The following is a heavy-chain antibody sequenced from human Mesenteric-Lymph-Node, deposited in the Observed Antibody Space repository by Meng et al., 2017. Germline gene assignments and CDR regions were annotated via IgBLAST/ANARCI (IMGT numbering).Heavy chain of an antibody. CDR1: GYTFTGYY. J-gene: IGHJ5*01. V-gene: IGHV1-2*06. CDR3: ARSKRYCSSSSCYAWSSWLDP. Sequence: ASVKVSCKASGYTFTGYYMHWVRQAPGQGLEWMGRINPNSGGTNYAQKCQGRVTMTRDTSISTAYMELSRLRSDDTAVYYCARSKRYCSSSSCYAWSSWLDPWGQGTLVTVSS. D-gene: IGHD2-2*01. CDR2: INPNSGGT.